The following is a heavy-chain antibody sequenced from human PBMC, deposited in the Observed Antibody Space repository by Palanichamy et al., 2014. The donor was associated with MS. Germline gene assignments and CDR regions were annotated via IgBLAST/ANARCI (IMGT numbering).Heavy chain of an antibody. CDR1: GYIFSRYG. V-gene: IGHV3-33*01. CDR3: ARETYDTSGYEAFDI. D-gene: IGHD3-22*01. CDR2: IWYDGSNK. Sequence: QVQLVESGGGVVQPGRSLRLSCAASGYIFSRYGMHWVRQAPGKGLEWMALIWYDGSNKYSADSVKGRFIISRDNSKNTVFLQMNSLRVEDTAVYYCARETYDTSGYEAFDIWGQGTMVT. J-gene: IGHJ3*02.